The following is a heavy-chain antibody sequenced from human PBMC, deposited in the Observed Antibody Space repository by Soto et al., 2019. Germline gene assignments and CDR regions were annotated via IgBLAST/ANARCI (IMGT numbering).Heavy chain of an antibody. CDR2: ISAYNGNT. D-gene: IGHD2-15*01. CDR3: ARDSRLGIVVVDEWGY. J-gene: IGHJ4*02. Sequence: ASVKVSCKASGYTFTSYGISWVRQAPGQGLEWMGWISAYNGNTNYAQKLQGRVTMTTDTSTSTAYMELRSLRSDDTAVYYCARDSRLGIVVVDEWGYWGQGTLVTVSS. CDR1: GYTFTSYG. V-gene: IGHV1-18*01.